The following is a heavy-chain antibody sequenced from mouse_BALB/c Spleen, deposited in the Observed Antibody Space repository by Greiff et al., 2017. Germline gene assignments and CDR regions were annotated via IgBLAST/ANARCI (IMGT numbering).Heavy chain of an antibody. CDR3: ARSRTRYFDD. CDR1: GYTFTDYA. V-gene: IGHV1S137*01. Sequence: QVQLQQSGAELVRPGVSVKISCKGSGYTFTDYAMHWVKQSHAKSLEWIGVISTYYGDASYNQKFKGKATMTVDKSSSTAYMELARLTSEDSAIYYCARSRTRYFDDWGQGTTLTVSS. J-gene: IGHJ2*01. D-gene: IGHD2-13*01. CDR2: ISTYYGDA.